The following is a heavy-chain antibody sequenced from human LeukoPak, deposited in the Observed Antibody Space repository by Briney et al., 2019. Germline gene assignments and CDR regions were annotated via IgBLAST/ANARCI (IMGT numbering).Heavy chain of an antibody. Sequence: GGSLRLSCAASAFTFSNYWMIWVRQAPGKGLEWVANINQDGSEKYYVDSVKGRFTISRDNAKNSLYLQMNSLRAEDTAVYYCARYPGGYCSGGSCYSGYYYYYMDVWGKGTTVTISS. D-gene: IGHD2-15*01. CDR1: AFTFSNYW. CDR2: INQDGSEK. V-gene: IGHV3-7*01. J-gene: IGHJ6*03. CDR3: ARYPGGYCSGGSCYSGYYYYYMDV.